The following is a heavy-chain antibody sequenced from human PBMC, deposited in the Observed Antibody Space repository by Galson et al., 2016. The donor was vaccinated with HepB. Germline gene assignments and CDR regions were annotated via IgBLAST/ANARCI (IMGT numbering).Heavy chain of an antibody. Sequence: SLRLSCAASGFTFRNYALSCVRRAPGTGLEWVSHIDGPTPNTHYADSVRGRFSIYRDNSRDTLYLQMDSLTAEDSAIYYCTTWLSHHFDYWGQGTRVTVSS. J-gene: IGHJ4*02. CDR3: TTWLSHHFDY. CDR1: GFTFRNYA. D-gene: IGHD6-19*01. CDR2: IDGPTPNT. V-gene: IGHV3-23*01.